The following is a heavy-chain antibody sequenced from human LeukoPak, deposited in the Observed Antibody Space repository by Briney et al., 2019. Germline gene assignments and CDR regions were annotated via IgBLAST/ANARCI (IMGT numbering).Heavy chain of an antibody. CDR2: IYWNDDK. V-gene: IGHV2-5*01. D-gene: IGHD7-27*01. CDR1: GFSLSTSGVG. CDR3: AHSGTNNWGSLSAFDI. J-gene: IGHJ3*02. Sequence: SGPTLVKPTQTLTLTCTFSGFSLSTSGVGVGWIRQPPGKALEWLALIYWNDDKRYSPSLKSRLTITKDTSKNQVVLTMTNMDPVDTATYYCAHSGTNNWGSLSAFDIWGQGTMVTVSS.